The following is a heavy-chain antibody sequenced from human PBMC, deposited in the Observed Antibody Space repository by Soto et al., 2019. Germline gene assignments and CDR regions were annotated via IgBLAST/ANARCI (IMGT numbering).Heavy chain of an antibody. CDR2: IKSDGSGT. CDR3: ARGDGDYYDGNGYLGRH. V-gene: IGHV3-74*01. CDR1: GFTFSSYW. Sequence: EVQLVESGGGLVQPGGSLRLSCAASGFTFSSYWMHWVRQAPGKGLVWVSRIKSDGSGTSYADSVKGRLTISRDNAKNTLDLQMNSLRAEDTAGYYCARGDGDYYDGNGYLGRHWGQGTLVTVSS. D-gene: IGHD3-22*01. J-gene: IGHJ4*02.